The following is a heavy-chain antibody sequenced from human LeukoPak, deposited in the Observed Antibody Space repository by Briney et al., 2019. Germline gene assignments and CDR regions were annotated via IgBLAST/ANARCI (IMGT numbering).Heavy chain of an antibody. Sequence: GGSLRLSCAASGFTCSDYYMSWIRQAPGKGLEWVSYISSSGSTIYYADSVKGRFTISRDNAKSSLYLQMNSLRAEDTAVYYCARAPPYYDFWSGYSYGMDVWGQGTTVTVSS. J-gene: IGHJ6*02. CDR1: GFTCSDYY. V-gene: IGHV3-11*01. D-gene: IGHD3-3*01. CDR2: ISSSGSTI. CDR3: ARAPPYYDFWSGYSYGMDV.